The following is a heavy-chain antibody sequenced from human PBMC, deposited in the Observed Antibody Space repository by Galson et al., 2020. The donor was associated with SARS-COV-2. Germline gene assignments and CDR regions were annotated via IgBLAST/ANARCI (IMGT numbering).Heavy chain of an antibody. CDR1: GFIFTNYE. Sequence: GGSLRLSCAASGFIFTNYEMNWVRQAPGKGLEWISYISDSGTNIYHADSVKGRFSISRDNTKNSVYPQMTSVRAEDTAVYYCASPYLAAASFFGAFDLWGRGTVVTVSS. D-gene: IGHD6-13*01. CDR2: ISDSGTNI. J-gene: IGHJ3*01. CDR3: ASPYLAAASFFGAFDL. V-gene: IGHV3-48*03.